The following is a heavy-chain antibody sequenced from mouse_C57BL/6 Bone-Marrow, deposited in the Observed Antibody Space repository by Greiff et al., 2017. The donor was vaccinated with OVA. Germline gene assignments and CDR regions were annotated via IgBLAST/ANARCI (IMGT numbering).Heavy chain of an antibody. V-gene: IGHV1-4*01. Sequence: VQLQQSGAELARPGASVKMSCKASGYTFTSYTMHWVKQRPGQGLEWIGYINPSSGYTKYNQKFKDKATLTADKSSSTTYMQLSSLTSEDSSVYYCAREDGNWFAYWGQGTLVTVSA. CDR3: AREDGNWFAY. CDR1: GYTFTSYT. D-gene: IGHD2-1*01. J-gene: IGHJ3*01. CDR2: INPSSGYT.